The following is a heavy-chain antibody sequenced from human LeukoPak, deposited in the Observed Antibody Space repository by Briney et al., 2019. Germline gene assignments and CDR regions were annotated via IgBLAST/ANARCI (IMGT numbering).Heavy chain of an antibody. CDR1: GYTFTIYA. J-gene: IGHJ4*02. Sequence: ASVKVSCKASGYTFTIYAIHWVRQAPGQRLEWMGWINPGNGDTRYSQYFQGRVTITRDTSATTAYMELSSLRSEDMAVYYCARAYDFWSGYYDWYYFDYWGQGTLVTVSS. CDR2: INPGNGDT. D-gene: IGHD3-3*01. CDR3: ARAYDFWSGYYDWYYFDY. V-gene: IGHV1-3*03.